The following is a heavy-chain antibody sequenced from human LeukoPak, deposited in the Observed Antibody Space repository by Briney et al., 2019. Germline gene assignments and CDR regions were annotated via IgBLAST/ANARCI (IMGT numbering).Heavy chain of an antibody. CDR3: ARVSYTSGWPPFDY. J-gene: IGHJ4*02. V-gene: IGHV3-21*01. D-gene: IGHD6-19*01. Sequence: GGSLRLSCAASGFTFSSYSMNWVRQAPGKGLEWVSSISSSSSYKYYADSVKGRFIISRDNAKNSLYLQMNSLRAEDTAVYYCARVSYTSGWPPFDYWGQGTLVTVSS. CDR1: GFTFSSYS. CDR2: ISSSSSYK.